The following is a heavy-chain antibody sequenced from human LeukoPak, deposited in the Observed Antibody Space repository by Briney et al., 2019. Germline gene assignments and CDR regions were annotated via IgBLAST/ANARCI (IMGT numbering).Heavy chain of an antibody. V-gene: IGHV4-59*01. Sequence: SETLSLTCTVSGVSISSYYWSWIRQSPGKGLEWVGFSHSSGSADYSASLKSRVTISVDTSKNQISLKLSSVTVADTAVYFCARGGWSIDLWGRGTLVTVSS. CDR1: GVSISSYY. J-gene: IGHJ2*01. CDR2: SHSSGSA. CDR3: ARGGWSIDL.